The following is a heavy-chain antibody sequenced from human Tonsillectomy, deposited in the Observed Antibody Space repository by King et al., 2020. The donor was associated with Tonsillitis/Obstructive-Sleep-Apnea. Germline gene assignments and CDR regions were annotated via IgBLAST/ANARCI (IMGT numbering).Heavy chain of an antibody. CDR3: ARQPELEPHFDY. CDR1: GYSFTSYC. V-gene: IGHV5-51*01. D-gene: IGHD1-14*01. Sequence: VQLVESGAEVKKPGESLKISCKGTGYSFTSYCIGWVRRMPGKGLELVGSIYPGESETRSSPSFQGQVTFSADKSISTAYLQRSSLKASDTAMYYCARQPELEPHFDYWGQGTLVTVSS. J-gene: IGHJ4*02. CDR2: IYPGESET.